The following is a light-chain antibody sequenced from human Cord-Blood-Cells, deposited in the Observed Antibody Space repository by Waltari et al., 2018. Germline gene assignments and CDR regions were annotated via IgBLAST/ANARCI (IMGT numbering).Light chain of an antibody. V-gene: IGLV2-23*02. CDR3: CSYAGSSTYV. J-gene: IGLJ1*01. Sequence: QSALTQPAYVSGSPGQSITISCTGTRSDVGRYNLVSWYHQHPGKAPKLMIYEVSKRPSGVSNRLSGSKSGNTASLTISGLQAEDEADYYCCSYAGSSTYVFGTGTKVTVL. CDR2: EVS. CDR1: RSDVGRYNL.